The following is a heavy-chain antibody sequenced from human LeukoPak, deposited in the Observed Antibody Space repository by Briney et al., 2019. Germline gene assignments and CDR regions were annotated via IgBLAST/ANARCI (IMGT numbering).Heavy chain of an antibody. CDR2: IYTSGST. CDR1: SGSISSYY. D-gene: IGHD6-19*01. J-gene: IGHJ4*02. Sequence: KPSETLSLTCTVSSGSISSYYWTWIRQPAGKGLEWIGHIYTSGSTNYNPSLKSRVTMSLDTPKKQFSLKLSSVTAADTAVYFCARATATGWYYFDYWGQGTLVTVSS. CDR3: ARATATGWYYFDY. V-gene: IGHV4-4*07.